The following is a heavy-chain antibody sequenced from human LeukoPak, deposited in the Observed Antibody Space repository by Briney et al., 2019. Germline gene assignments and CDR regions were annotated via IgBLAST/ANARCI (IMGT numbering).Heavy chain of an antibody. CDR2: ISGSGGST. CDR3: AKDHHGGPSNWFDP. CDR1: GFTFSSYA. J-gene: IGHJ5*02. V-gene: IGHV3-23*01. Sequence: GGSLRPSCAASGFTFSSYAMSWVRQAPGKGLEWVSAISGSGGSTYYADSVKGRFTISRDNSKNTLYLQMNSLRAEDTAVYYCAKDHHGGPSNWFDPWGQGTLVTVSS. D-gene: IGHD4-23*01.